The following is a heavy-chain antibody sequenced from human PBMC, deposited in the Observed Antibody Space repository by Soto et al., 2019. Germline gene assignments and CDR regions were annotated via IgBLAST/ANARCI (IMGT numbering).Heavy chain of an antibody. Sequence: QVQLQESGPGLVKPSETLSLTCTVSGGSISSYYWSWIRQPPGKGLEWIGYIYYSGSTNYNPSLKSRVTISVDTSKNQFSLKPSSVTAADTAVYYCARDQTNSGAFDIWGQGTMVTVSS. CDR1: GGSISSYY. D-gene: IGHD2-8*01. CDR2: IYYSGST. V-gene: IGHV4-59*01. J-gene: IGHJ3*02. CDR3: ARDQTNSGAFDI.